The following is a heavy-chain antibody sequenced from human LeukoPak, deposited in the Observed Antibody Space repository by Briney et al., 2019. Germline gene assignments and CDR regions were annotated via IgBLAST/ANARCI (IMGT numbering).Heavy chain of an antibody. CDR2: IKSKTDGGTT. CDR1: GFTFSNAW. Sequence: GGSLRLSCAASGFTFSNAWMSWVRQAPGKGLEWVGRIKSKTDGGTTDYAAPVKGRFTISRDDSKNTLYLQMNSLKTEDTAVYYCTTTSHKYYDFWSGYFGFDYWGQGTLVTVSS. CDR3: TTTSHKYYDFWSGYFGFDY. D-gene: IGHD3-3*01. V-gene: IGHV3-15*01. J-gene: IGHJ4*02.